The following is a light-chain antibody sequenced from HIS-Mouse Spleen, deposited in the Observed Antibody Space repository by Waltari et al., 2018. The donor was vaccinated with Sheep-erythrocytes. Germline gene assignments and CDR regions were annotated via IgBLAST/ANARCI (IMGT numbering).Light chain of an antibody. J-gene: IGLJ3*02. V-gene: IGLV2-8*01. CDR2: EVS. CDR1: SSVGGGYHY. CDR3: SSYAGSNNWV. Sequence: QSALTQPSYASGSPGQSVTLACTGTSSVGGGYHYVTGYQQHPGKAPKLMIYEVSKRPSGVPDRFSGSKSGNTASLTVSGLQAEDEADYYCSSYAGSNNWVFGGGTKLTVL.